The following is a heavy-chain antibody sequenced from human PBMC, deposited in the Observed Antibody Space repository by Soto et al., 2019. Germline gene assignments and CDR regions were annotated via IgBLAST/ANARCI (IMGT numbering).Heavy chain of an antibody. CDR1: GGSISSYY. CDR2: IYSSGST. D-gene: IGHD6-13*01. V-gene: IGHV4-59*01. CDR3: ARGGPAALDY. J-gene: IGHJ4*02. Sequence: ETLSLTCTVSGGSISSYYWSWIRQPPGKGLEWIGYIYSSGSTNYNPSLKSRVTMSVDTSKNQFSLKLSSLTAADTAVYYCARGGPAALDYWGQGTLVTVSS.